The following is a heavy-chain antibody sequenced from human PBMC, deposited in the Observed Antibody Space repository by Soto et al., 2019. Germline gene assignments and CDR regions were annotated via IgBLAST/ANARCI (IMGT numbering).Heavy chain of an antibody. CDR3: ARGKDLGYCSSTSCKMPPLFDY. D-gene: IGHD2-2*01. J-gene: IGHJ4*02. V-gene: IGHV4-34*01. Sequence: QVQLQQWGAGLLKPSETLSLTCAVYGGSFSGYYWSWIRQPPGKGLEWIGEINHSGSTNYNPSLKRRVTISVDTSKNQFSLKLSSVTAADTAVYYCARGKDLGYCSSTSCKMPPLFDYWGQGTLVTVSS. CDR1: GGSFSGYY. CDR2: INHSGST.